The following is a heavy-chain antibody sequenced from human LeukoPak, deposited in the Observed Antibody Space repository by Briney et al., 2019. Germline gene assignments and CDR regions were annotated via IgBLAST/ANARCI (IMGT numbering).Heavy chain of an antibody. Sequence: ASVKVSCKASGYTFTGYYIHWVRQAPGQGLEWMGWINPNSGGTNYAQKFQGRVTMTRDTSISTAYMELSRLRSDDTAVYYCAREYFSSGWYGGYYYYYGMDVWGQGTTVTVSS. CDR2: INPNSGGT. J-gene: IGHJ6*02. CDR1: GYTFTGYY. V-gene: IGHV1-2*02. D-gene: IGHD6-19*01. CDR3: AREYFSSGWYGGYYYYYGMDV.